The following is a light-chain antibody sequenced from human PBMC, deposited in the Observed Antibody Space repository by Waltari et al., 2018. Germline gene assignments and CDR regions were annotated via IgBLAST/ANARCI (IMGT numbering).Light chain of an antibody. CDR2: TNN. CDR3: TAWDDSLNTWV. CDR1: TSHTRTNI. Sequence: QSVFSHPSSASVTPGQEVSLSCSRGTSHTRTNIVNWSQQLPGTAPKLLIFTNNQRPSGVPDRFSGSRSGTSASLAISGLQSEDDETDYYCTAWDDSLNTWVFGGGTKLTVL. J-gene: IGLJ3*02. V-gene: IGLV1-44*01.